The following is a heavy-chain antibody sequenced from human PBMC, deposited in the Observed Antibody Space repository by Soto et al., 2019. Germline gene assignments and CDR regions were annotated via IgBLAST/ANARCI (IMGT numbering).Heavy chain of an antibody. D-gene: IGHD3-10*01. Sequence: QVQLVQSGAEVKKPGSSVKVSCKASGGTFSSYAISWVRQAPGQGLEWMGGIIPIFGTANYAQKFQGRVTSTAGESTNTTYMERSSLRSEDTAVYYCGLYYHSSPAYYYYGMDVWGQGTTVTVSS. V-gene: IGHV1-69*01. CDR3: GLYYHSSPAYYYYGMDV. CDR1: GGTFSSYA. J-gene: IGHJ6*02. CDR2: IIPIFGTA.